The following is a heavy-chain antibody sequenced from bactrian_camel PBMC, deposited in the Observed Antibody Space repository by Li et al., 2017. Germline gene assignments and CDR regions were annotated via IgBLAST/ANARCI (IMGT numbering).Heavy chain of an antibody. CDR2: VYRVGGSA. J-gene: IGHJ4*01. V-gene: IGHV3S31*01. CDR1: GYTANFYC. CDR3: AAGSWVAGSLDEHDYIH. D-gene: IGHD6*01. Sequence: DVQLVESGGGSVQAGESLRLSCVVTGYTANFYCMGWFRQAVGQEREAVAAVYRVGGSAFYADSVKGRFTISVDNAKNPVMVYLQMPTLIPDDTAIYYCAAGSWVAGSLDEHDYIHWGQGTQVTVS.